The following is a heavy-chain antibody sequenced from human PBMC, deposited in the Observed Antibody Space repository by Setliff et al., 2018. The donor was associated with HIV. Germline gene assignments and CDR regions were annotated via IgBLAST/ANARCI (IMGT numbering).Heavy chain of an antibody. CDR2: IHFSGGT. Sequence: PSETLSLTCTVSGGSISTSGTYWSWIRQHPERGLEWIGYIHFSGGTYYNPSLPSLESRVTISVDTSKNQFSLMLKSVTAADTAAYFCARDLSGYTFDYWGHGTLVTVSS. V-gene: IGHV4-31*03. D-gene: IGHD3-22*01. J-gene: IGHJ4*03. CDR1: GGSISTSGTY. CDR3: ARDLSGYTFDY.